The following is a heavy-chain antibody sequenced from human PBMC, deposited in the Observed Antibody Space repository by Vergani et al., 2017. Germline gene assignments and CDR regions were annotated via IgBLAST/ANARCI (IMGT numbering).Heavy chain of an antibody. D-gene: IGHD6-6*01. CDR2: IYYSGST. CDR1: GGSISSSSYY. Sequence: QLQLQESGPGLVKPSETLSLTCTVSGGSISSSSYYWGWIRQPPGKGLEWIGSIYYSGSTYYNPSLKSRVTISVDTSKNQFSLKLSSVTAADTAVYYCATRSSPRSYWYFDLWGRGTLVTVSS. J-gene: IGHJ2*01. V-gene: IGHV4-39*01. CDR3: ATRSSPRSYWYFDL.